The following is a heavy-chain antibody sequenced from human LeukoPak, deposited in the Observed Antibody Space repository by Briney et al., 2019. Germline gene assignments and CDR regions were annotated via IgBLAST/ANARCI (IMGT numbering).Heavy chain of an antibody. Sequence: GGSPRLSCAASGFTFSSYSMNWVRQAPGKGLEWVSSISSSSSYIYYADSVKGRFTISRDNAKNSLYLQMNSLRAEDTAVYYCATWVTMIVVNWGQGTLVTVSS. V-gene: IGHV3-21*01. CDR1: GFTFSSYS. J-gene: IGHJ4*02. D-gene: IGHD3-22*01. CDR3: ATWVTMIVVN. CDR2: ISSSSSYI.